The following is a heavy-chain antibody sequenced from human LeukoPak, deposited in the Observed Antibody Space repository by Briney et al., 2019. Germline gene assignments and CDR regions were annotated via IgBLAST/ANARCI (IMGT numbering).Heavy chain of an antibody. CDR2: INHSGST. D-gene: IGHD3-10*01. CDR1: GGSFSGYY. Sequence: SETLSLTCAVYGGSFSGYYWSWLRQPPGKGLEWIGEINHSGSTNYNPSLKSRVTISVDTSKNQFSLKLSSVTAADTAVYYCARSSVWFGEPTLDYWGQGTLVTVSS. CDR3: ARSSVWFGEPTLDY. J-gene: IGHJ4*02. V-gene: IGHV4-34*01.